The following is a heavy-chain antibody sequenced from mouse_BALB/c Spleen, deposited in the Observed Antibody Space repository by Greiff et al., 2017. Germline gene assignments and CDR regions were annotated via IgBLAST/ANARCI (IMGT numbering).Heavy chain of an antibody. V-gene: IGHV5-6-5*01. CDR1: GFTFSSYA. CDR2: ISSGGST. Sequence: EVKLVESGGGLVKPGGSLKLSCAASGFTFSSYAMSWVRQTPEKRLEWVASISSGGSTYYPDSVKGRFTISRDNARNILYLQMSSLRSEDTAMYYCARGLYYGNYLSAMDYWGQGTSVTVSS. J-gene: IGHJ4*01. CDR3: ARGLYYGNYLSAMDY. D-gene: IGHD2-1*01.